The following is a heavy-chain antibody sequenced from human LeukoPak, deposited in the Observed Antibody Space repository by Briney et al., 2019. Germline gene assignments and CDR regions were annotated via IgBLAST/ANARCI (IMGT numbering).Heavy chain of an antibody. CDR1: GFTFSSYS. CDR2: INSASFLI. J-gene: IGHJ3*02. Sequence: GGSLRLSCAASGFTFSSYSMNWVRQAPGKGLEWVSYINSASFLIHYADSVKGRFTISRDNAKNSLNPQMNSLRDEDTAVYYCAREGYYGAFDMWGQGTVVTVSS. D-gene: IGHD3-10*01. V-gene: IGHV3-48*02. CDR3: AREGYYGAFDM.